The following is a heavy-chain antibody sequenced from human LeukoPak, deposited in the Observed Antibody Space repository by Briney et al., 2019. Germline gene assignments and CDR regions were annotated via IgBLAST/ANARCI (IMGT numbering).Heavy chain of an antibody. V-gene: IGHV3-49*05. CDR2: IRTEAYGGTT. Sequence: KSGGSLRLSCAASGFTFGDYAVSWFRQAPGKGLEWVAFIRTEAYGGTTDYAASVKGRFTISRDDSKRISYLQMNNLKVDDTAVYYCTRTPGWRQIFDFWGPGTLVTVSS. D-gene: IGHD2-15*01. CDR3: TRTPGWRQIFDF. J-gene: IGHJ4*02. CDR1: GFTFGDYA.